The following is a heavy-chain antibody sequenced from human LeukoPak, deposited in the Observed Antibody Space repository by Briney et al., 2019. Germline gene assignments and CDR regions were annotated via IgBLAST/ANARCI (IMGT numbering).Heavy chain of an antibody. Sequence: ASVKVSCKASGYTFTSYYMHWVRQAPGQGLEWMGIINPSGGSTSYAQKLQGRVTMTTDTSTSTAYMELRSLRSDDTAVYYCARSGSMEGFDYWGQGTLVTVSS. J-gene: IGHJ4*02. CDR3: ARSGSMEGFDY. CDR1: GYTFTSYY. CDR2: INPSGGST. D-gene: IGHD2-15*01. V-gene: IGHV1-46*01.